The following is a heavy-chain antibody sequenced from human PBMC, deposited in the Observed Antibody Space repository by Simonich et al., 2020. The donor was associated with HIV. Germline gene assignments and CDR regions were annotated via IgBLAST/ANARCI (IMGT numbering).Heavy chain of an antibody. D-gene: IGHD2-15*01. J-gene: IGHJ5*02. Sequence: QVQLQQWGAGLLKPSETLSLTCAVYGGSFSGYYWSWIRQPPGKGLEWIGEVNHNESTNYNPSPKSRVAISVDTSKTQFSLKLSSVTAADTAVYYCARDLVMVATTVPYNWFDPWGQGTLVTVSS. V-gene: IGHV4-34*01. CDR3: ARDLVMVATTVPYNWFDP. CDR1: GGSFSGYY. CDR2: VNHNEST.